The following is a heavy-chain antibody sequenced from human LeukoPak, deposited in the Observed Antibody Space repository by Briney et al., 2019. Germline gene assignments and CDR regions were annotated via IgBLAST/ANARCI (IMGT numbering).Heavy chain of an antibody. Sequence: GGSLRLSCAPSGFAFNSYAMNSVRQAPGKGLECLSAISETGVSAYYADSVKGRFTISRDNSKKTLFLHVNSLRAEDTAVYFCAGGYRSGWYAIEYWGQGTLVTVSP. CDR2: ISETGVSA. D-gene: IGHD6-19*01. V-gene: IGHV3-23*01. CDR3: AGGYRSGWYAIEY. J-gene: IGHJ4*02. CDR1: GFAFNSYA.